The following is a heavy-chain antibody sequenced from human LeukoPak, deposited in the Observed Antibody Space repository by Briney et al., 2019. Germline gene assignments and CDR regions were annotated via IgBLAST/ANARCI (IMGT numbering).Heavy chain of an antibody. J-gene: IGHJ4*02. CDR2: IKNDGKIT. V-gene: IGHV3-74*01. CDR1: EFTFNNYW. D-gene: IGHD3-3*01. CDR3: ASNPPHYDFWSGYYEGSGYFDY. Sequence: GGSLRLSCAASEFTFNNYWMHWVRQAPGKGLVWVSRIKNDGKITTYADSVKGRFTTSRDNAKNTFYLQMNSLRVEDTAVYYCASNPPHYDFWSGYYEGSGYFDYWGQGTLVTVSS.